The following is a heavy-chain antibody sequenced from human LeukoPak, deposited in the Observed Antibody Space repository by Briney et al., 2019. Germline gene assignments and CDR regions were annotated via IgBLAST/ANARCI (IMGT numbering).Heavy chain of an antibody. CDR1: GFTFSSYG. CDR2: ISYDGSNK. Sequence: GGSLRLSCAASGFTFSSYGMHWVRQAPGKGLEWVAVISYDGSNKYYADSVKGRFTISRDNSENTLYLQMNSLRAEDTAVYYCAGYCSSTSCYSDFDYWGQGTLVTVSS. D-gene: IGHD2-2*01. V-gene: IGHV3-30*03. J-gene: IGHJ4*02. CDR3: AGYCSSTSCYSDFDY.